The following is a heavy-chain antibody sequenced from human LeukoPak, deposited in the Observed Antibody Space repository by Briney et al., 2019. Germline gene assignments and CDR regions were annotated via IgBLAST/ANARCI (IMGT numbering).Heavy chain of an antibody. CDR1: GFTFSDYY. CDR2: ISSSGSTI. D-gene: IGHD2-21*02. Sequence: GGSLRLSCAASGFTFSDYYMSWIRQAPGKGLEWVSYISSSGSTIYYADSVKGRFTISRDNARNSLYLQMNSLRAEDTAAYYCARAIVVVTATTYYFDYWGQGTLVTVSS. CDR3: ARAIVVVTATTYYFDY. J-gene: IGHJ4*02. V-gene: IGHV3-11*01.